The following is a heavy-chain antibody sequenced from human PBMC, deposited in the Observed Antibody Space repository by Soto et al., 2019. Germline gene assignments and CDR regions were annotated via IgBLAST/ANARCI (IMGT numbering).Heavy chain of an antibody. CDR1: GGSISSSSYY. J-gene: IGHJ5*02. D-gene: IGHD3-10*01. CDR3: ARRKLLWFGELPGVNWFDP. Sequence: QLQLQESGPGLVKPSETLSLTCTVSGGSISSSSYYWGWIRQPPGKGLEWIGSIYYSGSTYYNPSLKSRVTISVDTSKNQFSLKLSSVTAADTAVYYCARRKLLWFGELPGVNWFDPWGQGTLVTVSS. V-gene: IGHV4-39*01. CDR2: IYYSGST.